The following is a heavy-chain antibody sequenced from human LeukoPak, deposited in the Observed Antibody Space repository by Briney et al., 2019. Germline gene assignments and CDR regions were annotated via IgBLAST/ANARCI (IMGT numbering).Heavy chain of an antibody. D-gene: IGHD6-6*01. J-gene: IGHJ6*02. CDR2: INHSGST. CDR1: GFTFSDYY. V-gene: IGHV4-34*01. Sequence: GSLRLSCAASGFTFSDYYMSWIRQPPGKGLEWIGEINHSGSTNYNPSLKSRVTISVDTSKNQFSLKLSSVTAADTAVYYCARSWDSSFGHYGMDVWGQGTTVTVSS. CDR3: ARSWDSSFGHYGMDV.